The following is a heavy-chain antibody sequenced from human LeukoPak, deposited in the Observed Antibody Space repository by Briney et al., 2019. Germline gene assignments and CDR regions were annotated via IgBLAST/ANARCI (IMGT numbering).Heavy chain of an antibody. CDR3: ARDRVGDSSGLDAFDI. CDR2: ISSSGSTI. J-gene: IGHJ3*02. Sequence: PGGSLRLSCAASGFTFSSYEMNWVRQAPGKGLEWVSYISSSGSTIYYADSVKGRFTISRDNAKNSLYLQMNSLRAEDTAVYYCARDRVGDSSGLDAFDIWGQGTMVTVSS. CDR1: GFTFSSYE. V-gene: IGHV3-48*03. D-gene: IGHD3-22*01.